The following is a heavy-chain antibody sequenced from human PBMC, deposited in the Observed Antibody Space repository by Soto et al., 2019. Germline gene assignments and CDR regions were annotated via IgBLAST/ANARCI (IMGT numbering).Heavy chain of an antibody. Sequence: GASVKVSCKASGGTFSSYAISWVRQAPGQGLEWMGGIIPIFGTANYAQKFQGRVTITADESTSTAYMELSSLRSEDTAVYYYARPVGAVTTISWFDPWGQGTLVTVSS. J-gene: IGHJ5*02. CDR1: GGTFSSYA. CDR3: ARPVGAVTTISWFDP. CDR2: IIPIFGTA. D-gene: IGHD4-4*01. V-gene: IGHV1-69*13.